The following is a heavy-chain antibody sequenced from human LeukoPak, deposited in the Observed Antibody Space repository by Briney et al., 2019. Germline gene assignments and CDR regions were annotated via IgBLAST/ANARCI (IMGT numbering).Heavy chain of an antibody. CDR3: ATITLVRGVTRFNEYFQH. CDR1: GYTFTDYF. J-gene: IGHJ1*01. CDR2: IIADSGGA. D-gene: IGHD3-10*01. Sequence: ASVKVSCKASGYTFTDYFIHWVRQAPGQGPEWMGWIIADSGGANYAQKFQGRVTMTRDTSISTAYMELRRLRSDDTAVYYCATITLVRGVTRFNEYFQHWGQGTLVTVSS. V-gene: IGHV1-2*02.